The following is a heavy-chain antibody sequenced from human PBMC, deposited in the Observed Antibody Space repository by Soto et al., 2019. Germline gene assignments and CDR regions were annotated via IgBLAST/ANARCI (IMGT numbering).Heavy chain of an antibody. CDR2: ISPDGSNR. D-gene: IGHD2-21*01. CDR3: ESWGQIVKVSKNEFEN. CDR1: GFTFMTYL. J-gene: IGHJ4*02. Sequence: GGSLILSFSCSGFTFMTYLINWVRQTPGKGLMWVSRISPDGSNRGYADSVEGRFTVYRENAKNTLYLQMNSLRAEDKAMYYCESWGQIVKVSKNEFENWGEGTLVTVYS. V-gene: IGHV3-74*01.